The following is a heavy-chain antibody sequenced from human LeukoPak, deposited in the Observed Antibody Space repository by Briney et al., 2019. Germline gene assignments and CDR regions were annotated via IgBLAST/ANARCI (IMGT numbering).Heavy chain of an antibody. CDR1: GFQFSTYS. CDR2: IASTGTT. V-gene: IGHV3-48*01. D-gene: IGHD3-22*01. J-gene: IGHJ4*02. CDR3: VRDPYKDSNNYPGY. Sequence: PGGSLRLSCEVSGFQFSTYSMDWVRQAPGKGLEWISFIASTGTTHYADSVKGRFTISRDNAKNSVYLQMNSLSAEDTAVYYCVRDPYKDSNNYPGYWGQGTLVTVSS.